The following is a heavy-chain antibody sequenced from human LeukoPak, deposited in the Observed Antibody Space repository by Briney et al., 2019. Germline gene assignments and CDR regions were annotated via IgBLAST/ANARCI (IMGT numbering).Heavy chain of an antibody. Sequence: SETLSLTCTVSGGSISSSSYYWGWSRQPPGKGLEWSGSIYYSGSTYYNPSLKSRVTMSVDTSKNQFSLKLSSVTAADTAVYYCARVLAYYGSGTYSFDYWGQGTLVTVSS. J-gene: IGHJ4*02. D-gene: IGHD3-10*01. CDR3: ARVLAYYGSGTYSFDY. CDR2: IYYSGST. V-gene: IGHV4-39*07. CDR1: GGSISSSSYY.